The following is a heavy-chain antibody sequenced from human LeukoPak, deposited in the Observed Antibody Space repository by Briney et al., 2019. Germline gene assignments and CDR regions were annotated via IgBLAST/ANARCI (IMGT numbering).Heavy chain of an antibody. V-gene: IGHV3-15*01. J-gene: IGHJ4*02. CDR2: IKSKTDGGTT. Sequence: GGSLRLSCAASGFTFSNAWMSWVRQAPGKGLEWVGRIKSKTDGGTTDHAAPVKGRFTISRDDSKNTLYLQMNSLRAEDTAVYYCARFLPGGYYFDYWGQGTLVTVSS. D-gene: IGHD2-8*02. CDR1: GFTFSNAW. CDR3: ARFLPGGYYFDY.